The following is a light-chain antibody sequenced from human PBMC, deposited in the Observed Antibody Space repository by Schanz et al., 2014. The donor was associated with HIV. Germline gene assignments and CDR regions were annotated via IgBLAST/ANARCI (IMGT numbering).Light chain of an antibody. V-gene: IGKV3-20*01. CDR3: QQYGSSPWT. J-gene: IGKJ1*01. CDR2: DAS. CDR1: QSVSTD. Sequence: IVLTQSPGTLSLSPGERATLSCRASQSVSTDLAWYQQKPGQAPRLLIYDASKRATGIPARFSGSGSGTDFTLTISRLEPEDYAVYYCQQYGSSPWTFGQGTRVDVK.